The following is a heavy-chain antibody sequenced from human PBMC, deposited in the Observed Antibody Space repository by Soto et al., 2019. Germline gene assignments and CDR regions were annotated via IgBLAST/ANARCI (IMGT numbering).Heavy chain of an antibody. D-gene: IGHD3-9*01. Sequence: QAHLVQSGAEVRKPGASVKVSCQALEHTSTIYYIHWVRQARGQGLEWMGWINADSGDITYAEDFRGRVPFPRYTSTSTFHMELSRLRLDDTAMYFCATRDYDILTGYLHIWGQGTLITVSS. CDR3: ATRDYDILTGYLHI. CDR2: INADSGDI. CDR1: EHTSTIYY. V-gene: IGHV1-2*02. J-gene: IGHJ1*01.